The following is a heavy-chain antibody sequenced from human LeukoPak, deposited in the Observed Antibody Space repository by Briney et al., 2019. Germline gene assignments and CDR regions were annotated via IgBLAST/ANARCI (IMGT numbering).Heavy chain of an antibody. CDR3: ARDPGIAAAGYHY. CDR1: GYTFTGYY. D-gene: IGHD6-13*01. Sequence: ASVTVSCKASGYTFTGYYMDWVRQAPGQGLEWMGWINPNSGGTNYAQKFQGWVTMTRDTSISTAYMELSRLRSDDTAVYYCARDPGIAAAGYHYWGQGTLVTVPT. J-gene: IGHJ4*02. CDR2: INPNSGGT. V-gene: IGHV1-2*04.